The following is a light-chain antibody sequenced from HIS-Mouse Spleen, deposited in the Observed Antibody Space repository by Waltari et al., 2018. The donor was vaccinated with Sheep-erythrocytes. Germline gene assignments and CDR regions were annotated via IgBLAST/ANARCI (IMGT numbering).Light chain of an antibody. CDR1: SSYVGGYNY. V-gene: IGLV2-11*01. CDR2: DVS. J-gene: IGLJ1*01. Sequence: QSALTQPRSVSGSPGQSVTISCTGTSSYVGGYNYVPRYQQHPGKAPKLMIYDVSKRPSGVPDRFSGSKSGNTASLTISGLQAEDEADYYCCSYAGSYNHVFATGTKVTVL. CDR3: CSYAGSYNHV.